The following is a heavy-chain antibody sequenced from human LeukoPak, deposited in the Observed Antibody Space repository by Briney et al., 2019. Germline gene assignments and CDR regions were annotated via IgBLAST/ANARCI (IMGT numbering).Heavy chain of an antibody. Sequence: GESLKISCKASGYSFSNYWIGWVLQVPGKDREGMGIVYPRDSDTRYSPSFQGQVTISADKSIRTAYLQWSSLTASDTAVYYCASPGERSRRDWNLDQWGQGTLVTVSS. CDR1: GYSFSNYW. CDR2: VYPRDSDT. V-gene: IGHV5-51*01. D-gene: IGHD1-1*01. CDR3: ASPGERSRRDWNLDQ. J-gene: IGHJ4*02.